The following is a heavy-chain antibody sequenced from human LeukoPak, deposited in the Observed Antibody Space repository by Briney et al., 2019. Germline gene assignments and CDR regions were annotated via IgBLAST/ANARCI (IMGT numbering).Heavy chain of an antibody. V-gene: IGHV3-30-3*01. Sequence: GGSLRLSCAASGFTFSSYAMHWVRQAPGKGLEWVAVISYDGGNKYYADSVKGRFTISRDNSKNTLYLQMNSLRAEDTAVYYCARDSKSTPLDYWGQGTLVTVSS. D-gene: IGHD2-2*01. CDR1: GFTFSSYA. CDR2: ISYDGGNK. CDR3: ARDSKSTPLDY. J-gene: IGHJ4*02.